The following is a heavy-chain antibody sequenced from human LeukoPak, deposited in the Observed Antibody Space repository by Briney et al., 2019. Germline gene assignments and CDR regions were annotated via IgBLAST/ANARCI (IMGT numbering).Heavy chain of an antibody. V-gene: IGHV5-51*01. Sequence: GESLKISCKGSGYSFTNYWIGWVRQMPGKGLEWMGIIYPGDSDTRYSPSFQGQVTISADKSSSTAYPQWSSLKASDTAMYYCARQSNYYGSGSYLFDHWGQGTLVTVSS. CDR3: ARQSNYYGSGSYLFDH. J-gene: IGHJ4*02. CDR2: IYPGDSDT. D-gene: IGHD3-10*01. CDR1: GYSFTNYW.